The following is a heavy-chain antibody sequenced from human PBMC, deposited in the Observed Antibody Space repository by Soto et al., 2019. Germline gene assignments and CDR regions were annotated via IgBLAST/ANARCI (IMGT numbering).Heavy chain of an antibody. CDR1: GGSISSYY. V-gene: IGHV4-59*08. Sequence: PSETLSLTCTVSGGSISSYYWSWIRQPPGKGLEWIGYIYYSGSTNYNPSLKSRVTISVDTSKNQFSLKLSSVTAADTAVYYCARGVTGDIVVVPAQNHNWFDPWGQGTLVTVSS. CDR3: ARGVTGDIVVVPAQNHNWFDP. CDR2: IYYSGST. J-gene: IGHJ5*02. D-gene: IGHD2-2*01.